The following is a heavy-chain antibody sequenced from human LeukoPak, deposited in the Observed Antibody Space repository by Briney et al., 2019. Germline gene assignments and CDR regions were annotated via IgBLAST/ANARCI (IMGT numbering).Heavy chain of an antibody. CDR3: VRGLAQYSSSWSPYWYFDL. J-gene: IGHJ2*01. V-gene: IGHV4-61*01. D-gene: IGHD6-13*01. CDR1: GGSVSSGSYY. CDR2: IYYSGST. Sequence: SETLSLTCTVSGGSVSSGSYYWSWIRQPPGKGLEWIGYIYYSGSTNYNPSLKSRVTISVDTSKNQFSLKLSSVTAADTAVYYCVRGLAQYSSSWSPYWYFDLWGRGTLVTVSS.